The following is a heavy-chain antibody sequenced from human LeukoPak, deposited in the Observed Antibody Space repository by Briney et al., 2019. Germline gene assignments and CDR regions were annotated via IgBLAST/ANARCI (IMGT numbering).Heavy chain of an antibody. J-gene: IGHJ4*02. V-gene: IGHV4-39*01. CDR1: GGSMNSDAHY. CDR2: ISYSGTT. CDR3: ARGLENWNVYVFDY. Sequence: SETLSLTCIISGGSMNSDAHYWGWIRQTPGRGLESIGVISYSGTTYYNPSLGSRVTVSVDTSKNQFSLKLSSVTAADTAVYYCARGLENWNVYVFDYWGQGTLVTVSS. D-gene: IGHD1-1*01.